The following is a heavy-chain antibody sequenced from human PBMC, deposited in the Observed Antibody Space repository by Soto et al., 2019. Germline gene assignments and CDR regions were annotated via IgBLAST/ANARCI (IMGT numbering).Heavy chain of an antibody. D-gene: IGHD2-2*01. Sequence: GESLKISCKASGYVFGSLWIAWVRQVPGKGLEWLGTVYPGDSDTKYGPSLQGRVTISADKSINTAYLQWGSLKASDTAIYYCARLNNKVVVPPEFYVDHWGQGTLVTVSS. J-gene: IGHJ4*02. V-gene: IGHV5-51*01. CDR1: GYVFGSLW. CDR2: VYPGDSDT. CDR3: ARLNNKVVVPPEFYVDH.